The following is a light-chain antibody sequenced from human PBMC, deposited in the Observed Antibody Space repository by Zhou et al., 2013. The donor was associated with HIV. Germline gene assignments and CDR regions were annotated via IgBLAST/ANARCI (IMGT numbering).Light chain of an antibody. Sequence: DIQLSQSPSFLSASVGDRVTVTCRASQDISNHLAWYQQKAGKAPELLISSSSTLHSGVPSRFSGSGSGTSFTLTIKNLQRDDFATYYCQQFSRHPLTFGGGTTVEVK. CDR1: QDISNH. CDR2: SSS. J-gene: IGKJ4*01. CDR3: QQFSRHPLT. V-gene: IGKV1-9*01.